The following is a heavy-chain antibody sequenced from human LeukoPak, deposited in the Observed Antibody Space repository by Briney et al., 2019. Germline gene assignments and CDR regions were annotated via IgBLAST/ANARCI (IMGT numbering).Heavy chain of an antibody. CDR2: ISSSGST. CDR1: GGSISSYY. J-gene: IGHJ4*02. D-gene: IGHD6-19*01. CDR3: ARGAAVAFDY. Sequence: PSETLSLTCTVSGGSISSYYWTWIRQPAGKGLEWIGRISSSGSTNYNPSLKSRVTISVDTSKNQFSLKLSSMTAADTAVYYCARGAAVAFDYWGQGTLVTVSS. V-gene: IGHV4-4*07.